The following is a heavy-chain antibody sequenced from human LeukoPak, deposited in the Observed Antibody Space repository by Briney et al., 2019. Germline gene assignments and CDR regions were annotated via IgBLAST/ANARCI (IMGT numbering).Heavy chain of an antibody. Sequence: SETLSLTCTVSGGSISSYYWSWIRQPPEKGLEWIGYIYYSGSTNYNPSLKSRVTISVDTSKNQFSLKLSPVTAADTAVYYCARDYDSSGYYYDNWFDPWGQGALVTVSS. CDR2: IYYSGST. J-gene: IGHJ5*02. CDR3: ARDYDSSGYYYDNWFDP. CDR1: GGSISSYY. V-gene: IGHV4-59*01. D-gene: IGHD3-22*01.